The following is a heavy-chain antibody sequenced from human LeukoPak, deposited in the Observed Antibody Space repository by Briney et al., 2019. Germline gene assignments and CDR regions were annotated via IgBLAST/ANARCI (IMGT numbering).Heavy chain of an antibody. CDR3: ARGGATGDAFDI. CDR2: IIPIFGTA. D-gene: IGHD1-26*01. V-gene: IGHV1-69*05. Sequence: GASVKVSCKASGGTFSSYAISWVRQAPGQGLEWMGGIIPIFGTANYAQKFQGRVTITTDESTSAAYMELSSLRSEDTAVYYCARGGATGDAFDIWGQGTMVTVSS. CDR1: GGTFSSYA. J-gene: IGHJ3*02.